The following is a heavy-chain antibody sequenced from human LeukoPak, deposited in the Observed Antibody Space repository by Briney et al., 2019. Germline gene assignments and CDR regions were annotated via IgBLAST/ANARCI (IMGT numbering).Heavy chain of an antibody. V-gene: IGHV3-9*01. CDR1: GFTFDDYA. CDR3: ARDHSDISISGEIINGNWYFDL. D-gene: IGHD3-3*01. J-gene: IGHJ2*01. Sequence: TGGSLRLSCAASGFTFDDYAMHWVRQAPGKGLEWVSGISWNSGSIGYADSVKGRFTISRDNAKNSLYLQMTGLRTEDTAVYFCARDHSDISISGEIINGNWYFDLWGRGTLVTVSS. CDR2: ISWNSGSI.